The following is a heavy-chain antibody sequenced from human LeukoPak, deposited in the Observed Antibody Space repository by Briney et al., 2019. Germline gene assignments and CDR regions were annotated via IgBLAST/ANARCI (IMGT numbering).Heavy chain of an antibody. CDR3: ARIERQQLVTPDYYYYYGMDV. V-gene: IGHV2-26*01. Sequence: SGPVLLKPTETLTLTCTVSGFSLSNARMGVSWIRQPPGKALEWLAHIFSNDEKSYSTSLKSRLTISKDTSKSQVVLTMTNMDPVDTATYYCARIERQQLVTPDYYYYYGMDVWGQGTTVTVSS. J-gene: IGHJ6*02. CDR2: IFSNDEK. CDR1: GFSLSNARMG. D-gene: IGHD6-13*01.